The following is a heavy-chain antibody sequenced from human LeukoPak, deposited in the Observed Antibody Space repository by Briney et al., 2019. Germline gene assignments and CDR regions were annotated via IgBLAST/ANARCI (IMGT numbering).Heavy chain of an antibody. Sequence: PGGSLRLSCAASGFTFSSYSMNWVRQASGKGLEWVSSISSSSSYIYYADSVKGRFTIPRDNAKNSLYLQMNSLRAKDTAVYYCARDPSHYCGGDCLVDYWGQGTLVTVSS. CDR2: ISSSSSYI. D-gene: IGHD2-21*02. V-gene: IGHV3-21*01. CDR3: ARDPSHYCGGDCLVDY. J-gene: IGHJ4*02. CDR1: GFTFSSYS.